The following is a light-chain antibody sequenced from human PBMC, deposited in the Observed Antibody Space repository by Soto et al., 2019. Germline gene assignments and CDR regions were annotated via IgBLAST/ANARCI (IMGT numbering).Light chain of an antibody. Sequence: DIQMTQSPSSLSASVGDRVTITCQSSQSIISYLNWYQQKAGKAPQLLLYAASSLQSGVPPRFSGSGSGTDFILSISSLQPEDAAIYYCQQSYSSPRTFGQGTKLEI. CDR3: QQSYSSPRT. J-gene: IGKJ2*01. CDR2: AAS. CDR1: QSIISY. V-gene: IGKV1-39*01.